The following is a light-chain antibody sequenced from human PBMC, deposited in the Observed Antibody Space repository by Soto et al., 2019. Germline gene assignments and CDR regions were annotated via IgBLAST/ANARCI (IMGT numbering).Light chain of an antibody. J-gene: IGKJ1*01. Sequence: DIQITQSPYSLSASVGDRVTITSRASQSLSSYLNLYQQKPVKAPKLLIYAASSLQSGVPSRFSGSGSGTDFTLTISSLQPEDFATYYGQQCYSTPKTFGQGTKVEIK. CDR1: QSLSSY. CDR2: AAS. CDR3: QQCYSTPKT. V-gene: IGKV1-39*01.